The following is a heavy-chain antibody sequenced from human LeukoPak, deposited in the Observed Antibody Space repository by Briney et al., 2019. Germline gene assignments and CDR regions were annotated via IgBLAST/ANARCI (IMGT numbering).Heavy chain of an antibody. CDR1: GFTFSSYR. CDR2: ISSSSSYI. Sequence: PGGSLRLSCAASGFTFSSYRMNWVRQAPGKELEWVSSISSSSSYIYYADSVKGRFTISRDNAKNSLYLQMNSLRAEDTAVYYCATSPVVTAGPWGQGTLVTVSS. CDR3: ATSPVVTAGP. J-gene: IGHJ5*02. V-gene: IGHV3-21*01. D-gene: IGHD4-23*01.